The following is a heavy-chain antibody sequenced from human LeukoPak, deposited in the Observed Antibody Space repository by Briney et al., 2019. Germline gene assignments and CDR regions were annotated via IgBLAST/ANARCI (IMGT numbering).Heavy chain of an antibody. Sequence: GGSLRLSCAASGFTFSSYSMNWVRQAPGNGLEWVSYISSSSSTIYYADSVKGRFTISRDNAKNSLYLQMNSLRAEDTAVYYCARSRGVDYWGQGTLVTVSS. CDR2: ISSSSSTI. V-gene: IGHV3-48*01. D-gene: IGHD3-10*01. CDR3: ARSRGVDY. J-gene: IGHJ4*02. CDR1: GFTFSSYS.